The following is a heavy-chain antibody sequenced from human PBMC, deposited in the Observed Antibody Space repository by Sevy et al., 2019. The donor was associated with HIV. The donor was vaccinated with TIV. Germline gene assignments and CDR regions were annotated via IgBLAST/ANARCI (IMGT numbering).Heavy chain of an antibody. CDR3: ARELWPGDY. CDR1: GFTFTDYF. D-gene: IGHD2-21*01. V-gene: IGHV3-7*01. Sequence: GGSLRLSCAASGFTFTDYFMGWVRQAPGKGLEWVANIDQDGSQKNYVDCVKGRFTISGENAKNSVYLQMNRLRVDDTAVYYCARELWPGDYWGQGTLVTVSS. CDR2: IDQDGSQK. J-gene: IGHJ4*02.